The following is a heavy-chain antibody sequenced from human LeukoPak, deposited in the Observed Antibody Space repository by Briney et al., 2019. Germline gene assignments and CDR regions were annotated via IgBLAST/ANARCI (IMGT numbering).Heavy chain of an antibody. Sequence: PSETLSLTCTVSGGSISSSSYYWGWIRQPPGKGLEWIGYIYYSGSTNYSPSLKSRVTISVDTSKNQFSLKLSSVTAADTAVYYCTRAPGMSTHLDYWGQGTLVAVSS. J-gene: IGHJ4*02. V-gene: IGHV4-61*05. D-gene: IGHD5/OR15-5a*01. CDR3: TRAPGMSTHLDY. CDR2: IYYSGST. CDR1: GGSISSSSYY.